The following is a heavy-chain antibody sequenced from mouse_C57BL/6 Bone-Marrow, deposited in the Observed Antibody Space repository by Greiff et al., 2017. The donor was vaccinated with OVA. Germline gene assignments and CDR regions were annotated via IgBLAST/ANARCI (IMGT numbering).Heavy chain of an antibody. J-gene: IGHJ2*01. D-gene: IGHD1-1*01. V-gene: IGHV14-3*01. CDR1: GFNIKNTY. CDR2: IDPANGNT. Sequence: EVNVVESVAELVRPGASVKLSCTASGFNIKNTYMHWVKQRPEQGLEWIGRIDPANGNTKYAPKFQGKATITADTSSNTAYLQLSSLTSEDTAIYYCARWGVITAVEGYWGQGTTLTVSS. CDR3: ARWGVITAVEGY.